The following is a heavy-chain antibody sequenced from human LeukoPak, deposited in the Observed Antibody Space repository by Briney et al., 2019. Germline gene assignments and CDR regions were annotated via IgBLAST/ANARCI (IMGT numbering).Heavy chain of an antibody. CDR2: ISYDGSNK. D-gene: IGHD6-19*01. CDR3: AKGKAVAGRSGFDY. J-gene: IGHJ4*02. V-gene: IGHV3-30*18. CDR1: GFTFSSYG. Sequence: GGSLRLSCAASGFTFSSYGMHWVRQAPGKGLEWVAVISYDGSNKYYADSVKGRFTISRDNSKNTLYLQMNSLRAGDTAVYYCAKGKAVAGRSGFDYWGQGTLVTVSS.